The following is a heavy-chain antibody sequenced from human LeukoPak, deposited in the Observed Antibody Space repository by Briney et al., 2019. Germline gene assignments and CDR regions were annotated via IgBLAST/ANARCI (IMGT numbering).Heavy chain of an antibody. CDR3: ARDCGPEIMGDCPHDAFDI. D-gene: IGHD2-21*02. J-gene: IGHJ3*02. CDR2: IKQDGSEK. V-gene: IGHV3-7*01. Sequence: PGGSLRLSCAASGFTFSSYRMSWVRQAPGKGLEWVANIKQDGSEKYYVDSVKGRFTISRDNAKNSLYLQMNSLRAEDTAVYYCARDCGPEIMGDCPHDAFDIWGQGTMVTVSS. CDR1: GFTFSSYR.